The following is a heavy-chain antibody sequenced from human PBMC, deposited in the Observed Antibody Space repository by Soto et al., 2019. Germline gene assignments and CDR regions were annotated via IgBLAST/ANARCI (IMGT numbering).Heavy chain of an antibody. V-gene: IGHV1-2*02. CDR2: INANGGGT. J-gene: IGHJ6*03. CDR1: GDSFNDYY. D-gene: IGHD5-12*01. CDR3: ARESGGATATLDYYYFYMDV. Sequence: VQLVQSGAEVKKPGASVKVSCKTSGDSFNDYYIHWVRQAPGQGLEWMGWINANGGGTEYAQRFQGRVTVTRDTSIRTVYMELSSLRSDDTAVYYCARESGGATATLDYYYFYMDVWGKGTTVTVSS.